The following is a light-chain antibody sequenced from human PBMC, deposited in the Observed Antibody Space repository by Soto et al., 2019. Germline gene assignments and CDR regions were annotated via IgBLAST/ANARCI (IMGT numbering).Light chain of an antibody. CDR3: QPLNMYTRT. J-gene: IGKJ1*01. Sequence: DIRLTQSPSFLSGSVGDRVTITCRASQDINSYLAWYQQEPGKAPKLLIYAATTLVSAVPSRFSGGGPETEFTLTISSLQPEDVATYYCQPLNMYTRTSGKGTKVAF. CDR1: QDINSY. V-gene: IGKV1-9*01. CDR2: AAT.